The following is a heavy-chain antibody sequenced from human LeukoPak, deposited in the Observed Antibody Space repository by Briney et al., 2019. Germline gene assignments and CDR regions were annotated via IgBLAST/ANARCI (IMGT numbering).Heavy chain of an antibody. CDR3: VKDNPLDY. CDR2: IRYDGNNK. V-gene: IGHV3-30*02. CDR1: GFTFSSYG. D-gene: IGHD1-14*01. J-gene: IGHJ4*02. Sequence: GGSLRLSCAASGFTFSSYGMHWVRQAPGKGLEWVAFIRYDGNNKLYADSVKGRFTISRDNSKNTLYLHINSLRAEDTALYYCVKDNPLDYWGQGTLVIVSS.